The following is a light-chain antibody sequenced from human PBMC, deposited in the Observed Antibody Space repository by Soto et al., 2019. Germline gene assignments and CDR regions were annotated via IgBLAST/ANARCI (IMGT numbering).Light chain of an antibody. CDR1: QSLSSN. CDR2: GAS. V-gene: IGKV3-15*01. Sequence: DTVLTQSPATLSVSPGERATVSCRASQSLSSNLAWYQQKPGQAPRLLILGASDRVTGIPARFSGSGSGTEFTLSISSLXXXXXXVYYCQQYNTWPWTFGXGXKVEIK. CDR3: QQYNTWPWT. J-gene: IGKJ1*01.